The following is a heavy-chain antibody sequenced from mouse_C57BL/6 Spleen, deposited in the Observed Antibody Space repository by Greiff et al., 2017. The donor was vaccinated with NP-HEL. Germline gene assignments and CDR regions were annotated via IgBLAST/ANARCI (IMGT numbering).Heavy chain of an antibody. CDR1: GFSLTSYG. J-gene: IGHJ4*01. CDR2: IWRGGST. CDR3: ATSYSYYAMDY. V-gene: IGHV2-5*01. D-gene: IGHD2-10*01. Sequence: VQLQQSGPGLVQPSQSLSITCTVSGFSLTSYGVHWVRQSPGKGLEWLGVIWRGGSTDYNAALMSRLSITKDNSKSQVFFKMNSLQADDTAIYYCATSYSYYAMDYWGQGTSVTVSS.